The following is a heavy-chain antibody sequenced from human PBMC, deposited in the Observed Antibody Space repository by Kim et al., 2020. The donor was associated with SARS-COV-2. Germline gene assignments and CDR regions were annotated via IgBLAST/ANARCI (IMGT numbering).Heavy chain of an antibody. J-gene: IGHJ4*02. D-gene: IGHD3-9*01. CDR3: ARELKGYYDILTGYFY. CDR2: IIPIFGTA. Sequence: SVKVSCKASGGTFSSYAISWVRQAPGQGLEWMGGIIPIFGTANYAQKFQGRVTITADESTSTAYMELSSLRSEDTAVYYCARELKGYYDILTGYFYWGQGTLVTVSS. V-gene: IGHV1-69*13. CDR1: GGTFSSYA.